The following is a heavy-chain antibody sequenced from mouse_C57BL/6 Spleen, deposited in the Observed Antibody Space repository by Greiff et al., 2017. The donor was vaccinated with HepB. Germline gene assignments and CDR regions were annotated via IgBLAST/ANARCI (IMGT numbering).Heavy chain of an antibody. D-gene: IGHD2-1*01. Sequence: QVQLQQSGPGLVQPSQSLSITCTVSGFSLTSYGVHWVRQSPGKGLEWLGVIWSGGSTDYNAAFISRLSISKDNSKSQVFFKMNSLQADDTAIYYCAREVIYYGNSAWFAYWGQGTLVTVSA. CDR3: AREVIYYGNSAWFAY. J-gene: IGHJ3*01. CDR2: IWSGGST. CDR1: GFSLTSYG. V-gene: IGHV2-2*01.